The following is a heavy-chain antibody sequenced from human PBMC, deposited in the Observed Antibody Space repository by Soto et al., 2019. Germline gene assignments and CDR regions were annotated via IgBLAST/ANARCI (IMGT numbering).Heavy chain of an antibody. CDR3: AKTFGGGGGNPYYFDC. CDR2: INSGGTNT. V-gene: IGHV3-23*05. CDR1: GFTFSSYA. J-gene: IGHJ4*02. Sequence: HPGGSLRLSCSASGFTFSSYAMSWVRQAPGKGREWVSAINSGGTNTFYADSVKGRFTISRDNSKNTLYLQANSLRAEDTAIYYCAKTFGGGGGNPYYFDCWGQGTLVTVSS. D-gene: IGHD3-16*01.